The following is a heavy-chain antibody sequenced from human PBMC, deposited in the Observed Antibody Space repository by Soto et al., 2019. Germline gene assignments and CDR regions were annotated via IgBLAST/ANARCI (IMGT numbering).Heavy chain of an antibody. D-gene: IGHD6-13*01. V-gene: IGHV3-66*02. CDR3: ARPIHHGSWYSVDYYYYGMDV. CDR2: IFSDGSNK. CDR1: GFTVSSSY. Sequence: PGGSLRLSCAASGFTVSSSYMSWVRQAPGKGLEYVSVIFSDGSNKYYADSVKGRFTISRDNSKNTLYLQTNSLRAEDTAVYYCARPIHHGSWYSVDYYYYGMDVWGQGTTVTVSS. J-gene: IGHJ6*02.